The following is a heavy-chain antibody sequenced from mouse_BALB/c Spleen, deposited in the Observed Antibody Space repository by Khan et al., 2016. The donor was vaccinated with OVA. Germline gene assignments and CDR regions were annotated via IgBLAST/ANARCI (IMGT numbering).Heavy chain of an antibody. V-gene: IGHV1S132*01. CDR3: ARGSGYGNCFAY. D-gene: IGHD2-1*01. CDR1: GYIFTSYW. Sequence: QIQLVQSGGDLVRPGASVKLSCKTSGYIFTSYWIHWVKQRSGQGLEWIARIYPGTGSTYYNEKFKGKATLTADNSSSTAYMQLSSLKSEVSSVYLCARGSGYGNCFAYWGQGTLVTVSA. J-gene: IGHJ3*01. CDR2: IYPGTGST.